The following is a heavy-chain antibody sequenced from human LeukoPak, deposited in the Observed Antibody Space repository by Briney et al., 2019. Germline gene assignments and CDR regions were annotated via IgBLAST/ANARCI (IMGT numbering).Heavy chain of an antibody. D-gene: IGHD6-6*01. J-gene: IGHJ4*02. CDR2: MNPNSGNT. Sequence: ASVKVSCKASGYTFTSYDINWVRQATGQGLEWMGWMNPNSGNTGYAQKFQGRVTITRNTSISTAYMELSSLRSEDTAVYYCARELIAAAQEGFDYWGQGTLVTVSS. V-gene: IGHV1-8*03. CDR3: ARELIAAAQEGFDY. CDR1: GYTFTSYD.